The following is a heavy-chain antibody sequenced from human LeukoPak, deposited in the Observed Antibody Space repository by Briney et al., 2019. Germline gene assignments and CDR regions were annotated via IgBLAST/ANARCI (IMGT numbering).Heavy chain of an antibody. Sequence: SETLSLTCTVSGGSISSGHYYGSWIRQPAGKGLEWIGRTYTSGNTKYNPSLESRVTISVDTSKNQFSLKLSSVTAADTAVYYCARGYCSSTTCYGRGYFEYWGQGILVTVSS. CDR3: ARGYCSSTTCYGRGYFEY. CDR2: TYTSGNT. D-gene: IGHD2-2*01. V-gene: IGHV4-61*02. J-gene: IGHJ4*02. CDR1: GGSISSGHYY.